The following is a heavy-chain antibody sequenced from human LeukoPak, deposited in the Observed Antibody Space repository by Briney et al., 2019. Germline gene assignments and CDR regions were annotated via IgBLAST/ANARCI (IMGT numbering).Heavy chain of an antibody. Sequence: PGGSLRLSCAASGFTFSSYAMSWVRQAPGKGLEWVSAISGSGGSTYYADSVKGRFTISRDNSKNTLYLQMNSLRAEDTAVYYCAKDFWDIVVVPSAIPDYWGQGTLVTVSS. J-gene: IGHJ4*02. CDR1: GFTFSSYA. CDR3: AKDFWDIVVVPSAIPDY. CDR2: ISGSGGST. V-gene: IGHV3-23*01. D-gene: IGHD2-2*01.